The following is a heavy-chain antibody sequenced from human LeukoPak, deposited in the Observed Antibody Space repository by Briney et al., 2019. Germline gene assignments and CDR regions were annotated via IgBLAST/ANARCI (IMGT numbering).Heavy chain of an antibody. CDR2: IRSSADAT. D-gene: IGHD1-1*01. CDR1: GFTFSAFA. V-gene: IGHV3-23*01. J-gene: IGHJ4*02. CDR3: AKGHLDNWYYFDY. Sequence: GGSLRLSCVASGFTFSAFAMSWVRQAPGKGLEWVSAIRSSADATYHADSVKGRFTISRDNSKNTLYLQMSSLRAEDTAVYYCAKGHLDNWYYFDYWGQGALVTVS.